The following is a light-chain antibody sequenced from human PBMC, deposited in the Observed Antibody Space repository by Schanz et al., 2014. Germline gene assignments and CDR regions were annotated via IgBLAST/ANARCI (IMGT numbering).Light chain of an antibody. CDR1: SSDIGGYNS. CDR3: SSYTSSSTPVV. CDR2: EVN. Sequence: QSALTQPPSASGSPGQSVTISCTGSSSDIGGYNSVSWYQQFPGKAPKLMIYEVNKRPSGVPDRFSGSKSGNTASLTVSGLQAEDEADYYCSSYTSSSTPVVFGGGTKLTVL. J-gene: IGLJ2*01. V-gene: IGLV2-8*01.